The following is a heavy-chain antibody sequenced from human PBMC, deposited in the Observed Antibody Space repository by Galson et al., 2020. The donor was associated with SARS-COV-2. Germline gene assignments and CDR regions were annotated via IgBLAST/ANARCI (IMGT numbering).Heavy chain of an antibody. J-gene: IGHJ3*02. Sequence: ETSESLSLTCTVSGVSISSGGYYWSWIRQHPGKGLEWIGYIYYSGGTSHNPSLKSRVTISVDTSKNQFSLKLTSVTAADTAVYYCASPAVGKYYDSSGYPFDIWGQGTLVTGSS. D-gene: IGHD3-22*01. CDR3: ASPAVGKYYDSSGYPFDI. CDR2: IYYSGGT. V-gene: IGHV4-31*03. CDR1: GVSISSGGYY.